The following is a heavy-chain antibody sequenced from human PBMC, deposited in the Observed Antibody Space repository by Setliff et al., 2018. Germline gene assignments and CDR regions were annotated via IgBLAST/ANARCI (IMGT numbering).Heavy chain of an antibody. CDR2: IKSKTDGGTT. CDR1: GFTFSYAW. D-gene: IGHD4-17*01. Sequence: PGESLKISCAASGFTFSYAWMSWVRQAPGTGLEWVGRIKSKTDGGTTDYAAPVKDRFTISRDDSKNTLYLQMNGLKTEDTAVYYCTTDNAGVNGDYADYYYYYGLDVWGQGTTVTVSS. CDR3: TTDNAGVNGDYADYYYYYGLDV. J-gene: IGHJ6*02. V-gene: IGHV3-15*01.